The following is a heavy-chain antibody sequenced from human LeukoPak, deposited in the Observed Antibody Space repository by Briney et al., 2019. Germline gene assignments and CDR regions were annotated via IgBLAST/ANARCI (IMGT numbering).Heavy chain of an antibody. CDR3: ARHGGTRVTLVEVYYFDY. Sequence: PSETLSLTCSVSGGSITSSSYYWSWIRQPPEKGLEWIGSIYYTGGTYYSPSLKSRVTISVDTPKNQFSLKLSSVTAADTAVYYCARHGGTRVTLVEVYYFDYWGQGTLVTVSS. D-gene: IGHD4-11*01. CDR1: GGSITSSSYY. V-gene: IGHV4-39*01. CDR2: IYYTGGT. J-gene: IGHJ4*02.